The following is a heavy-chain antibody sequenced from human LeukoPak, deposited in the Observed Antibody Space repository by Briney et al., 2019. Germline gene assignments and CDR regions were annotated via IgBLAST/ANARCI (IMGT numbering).Heavy chain of an antibody. CDR2: INPNSGGT. J-gene: IGHJ4*02. CDR3: ARQAYCGADCFSPYKFDY. D-gene: IGHD2-21*02. V-gene: IGHV1-2*02. Sequence: ASVKVSCKASGYTFTDYYMHWVRQAPGQGLEWMGWINPNSGGTNYAQKFQGRVTMTRDTSISTAYMELSRLRSDDTAVYYCARQAYCGADCFSPYKFDYWGQGTLVTVSS. CDR1: GYTFTDYY.